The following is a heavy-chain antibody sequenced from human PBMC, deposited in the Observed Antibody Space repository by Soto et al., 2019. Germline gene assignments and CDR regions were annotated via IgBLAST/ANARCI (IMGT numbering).Heavy chain of an antibody. V-gene: IGHV3-23*01. J-gene: IGHJ3*02. CDR2: ISGSGGST. Sequence: PGGSLRLSCAASGFTFSSYAMSWVRQAPGKGLEWVSAISGSGGSTYYADSVKGRFTISRDNSKNTLYLQMNSLRAEDTAVYYCAKGLSPKSKVGATSAFDIWGQGTMVTVSS. D-gene: IGHD1-26*01. CDR3: AKGLSPKSKVGATSAFDI. CDR1: GFTFSSYA.